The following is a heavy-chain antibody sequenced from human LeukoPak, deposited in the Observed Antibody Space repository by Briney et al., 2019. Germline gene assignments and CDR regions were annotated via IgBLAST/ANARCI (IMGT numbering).Heavy chain of an antibody. CDR1: AGSTSSGDSY. J-gene: IGHJ3*02. CDR3: ARDSATVVTDDAFDI. D-gene: IGHD4-23*01. V-gene: IGHV4-30-4*08. Sequence: SQTLSLTCTVSAGSTSSGDSYCSCIRPPRGKGLGLIGYNYYSGSTYYNPSLKSRVTISVDTSKNQFSLKLSSVTAADTAVYYCARDSATVVTDDAFDIWGEGTMVTVSS. CDR2: NYYSGST.